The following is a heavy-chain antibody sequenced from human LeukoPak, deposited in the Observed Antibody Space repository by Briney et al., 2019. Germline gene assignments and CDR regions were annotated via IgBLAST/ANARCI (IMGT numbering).Heavy chain of an antibody. CDR3: ARHGTYYDFWSGYTYYYYYYMDV. V-gene: IGHV4-4*07. J-gene: IGHJ6*03. CDR2: IYTSGST. D-gene: IGHD3-3*01. Sequence: SETLSLTCTVSGGSISSYYWSWIRQPAGKGLEWIGRIYTSGSTNYNPSLKSRVTMSVDTSKNQFSLKLSSVTAADTAVYYCARHGTYYDFWSGYTYYYYYYMDVWGKGTTVTVSS. CDR1: GGSISSYY.